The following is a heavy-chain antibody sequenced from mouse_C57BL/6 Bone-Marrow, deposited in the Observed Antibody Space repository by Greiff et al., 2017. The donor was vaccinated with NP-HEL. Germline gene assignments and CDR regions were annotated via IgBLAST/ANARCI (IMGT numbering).Heavy chain of an antibody. CDR3: ARWLLPDYYAMDY. CDR2: IYPGSGST. D-gene: IGHD2-3*01. CDR1: GYTFTSYW. Sequence: VQLQQPGAELVKPGASVKMSCKASGYTFTSYWITWVKQRPGQGLEWIGDIYPGSGSTNYNEKFKSKATLTVDTSSSTAYMQLSSLTSEDSAVYYCARWLLPDYYAMDYWGQGTSVTVSS. J-gene: IGHJ4*01. V-gene: IGHV1-55*01.